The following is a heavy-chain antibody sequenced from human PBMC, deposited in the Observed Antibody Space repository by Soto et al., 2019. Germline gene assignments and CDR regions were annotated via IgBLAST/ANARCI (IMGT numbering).Heavy chain of an antibody. V-gene: IGHV3-7*01. CDR1: GFTFISYW. CDR3: ARVGQYSYGVPHDY. CDR2: IKQDGSEE. Sequence: GSLRLSCAASGFTFISYWMSWVRQAPGKGLEWVDNIKQDGSEEYYVDSVKGRFTISRDNAKTSLYLQMNSLRAEDTAVYYCARVGQYSYGVPHDYWGQGPLVTVSS. J-gene: IGHJ4*02. D-gene: IGHD5-18*01.